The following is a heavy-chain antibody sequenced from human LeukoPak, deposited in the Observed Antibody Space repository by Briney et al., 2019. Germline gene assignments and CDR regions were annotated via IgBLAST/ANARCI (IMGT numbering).Heavy chain of an antibody. D-gene: IGHD3-3*01. V-gene: IGHV4-34*01. CDR3: ARGHVLRFLEWLTHNWFDP. Sequence: SETLSLTCAVYGGSFSGYYWSWIRQPPGKGLEWIGEINHSGSTNYNPSLKSRVTISVDTSKNQFSLKLSSVTAADTAVYYCARGHVLRFLEWLTHNWFDPWGQGTLVTVSS. CDR1: GGSFSGYY. CDR2: INHSGST. J-gene: IGHJ5*02.